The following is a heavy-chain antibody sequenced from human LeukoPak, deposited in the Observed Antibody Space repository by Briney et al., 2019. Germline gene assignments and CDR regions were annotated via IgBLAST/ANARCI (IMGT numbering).Heavy chain of an antibody. CDR3: ARQDYYGSGSYFGWTDYYYYMDV. Sequence: SVKVSCKASGGTFSSYAISWVRQAPGQGLEWMGGIIPIFGTANYAQKFQGRVTITADKSTSTAYMELSSLRSEDTAVYYCARQDYYGSGSYFGWTDYYYYMDVWGKGTTVTISS. J-gene: IGHJ6*03. CDR2: IIPIFGTA. D-gene: IGHD3-10*01. V-gene: IGHV1-69*06. CDR1: GGTFSSYA.